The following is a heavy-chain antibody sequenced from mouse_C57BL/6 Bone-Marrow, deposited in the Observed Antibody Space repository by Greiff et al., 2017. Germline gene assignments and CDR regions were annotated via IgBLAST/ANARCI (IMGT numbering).Heavy chain of an antibody. CDR2: IHPTSGRT. V-gene: IGHV1-64*01. J-gene: IGHJ2*01. D-gene: IGHD1-1*01. CDR3: ARNYYGPYLDY. CDR1: GYTFTSYW. Sequence: QVQLQQPGAELVKPGASVKLSCKASGYTFTSYWMHWVKQRPGQGLEWIGMIHPTSGRTNYNEKFKSKATLTVDKSSSTAYMQLSSLTSEDSAVYYVARNYYGPYLDYWGQGTTLTVSS.